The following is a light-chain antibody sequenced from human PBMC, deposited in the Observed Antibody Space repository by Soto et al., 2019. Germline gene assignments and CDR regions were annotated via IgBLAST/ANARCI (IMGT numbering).Light chain of an antibody. Sequence: EIVMTQSPATLSVSPGETATLSCRASQSVSRYLAWYQHRPGQAPRLLIYDASTRATGIPARFSGSGSGTEFTLTIRVLQFEDFAVYSCPQCSDWPLFTSAQLTRLEIK. CDR2: DAS. V-gene: IGKV3-15*01. J-gene: IGKJ5*01. CDR3: PQCSDWPLFT. CDR1: QSVSRY.